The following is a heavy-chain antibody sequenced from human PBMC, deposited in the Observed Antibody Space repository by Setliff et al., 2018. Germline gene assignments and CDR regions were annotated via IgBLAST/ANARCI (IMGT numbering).Heavy chain of an antibody. J-gene: IGHJ3*01. CDR3: VRDRWKVIVNRGDDAFDL. CDR2: IKEDGSEK. D-gene: IGHD3-22*01. Sequence: PGGSLRLSCAASRFTFSNYWMSWVRQAPGKGLEWVANIKEDGSEKYYADSVRGRFTISRDNAKNSLDLQMNSLRGEDTAVYYCVRDRWKVIVNRGDDAFDLWGQGAMVTVSS. V-gene: IGHV3-7*01. CDR1: RFTFSNYW.